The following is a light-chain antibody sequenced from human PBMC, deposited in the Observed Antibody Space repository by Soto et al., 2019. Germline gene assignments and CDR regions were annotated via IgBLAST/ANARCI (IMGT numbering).Light chain of an antibody. CDR3: QQDESFPLT. J-gene: IGKJ4*01. V-gene: IGKV1-16*01. CDR1: QGINKF. CDR2: TAS. Sequence: DIQMTQSPSSLSASVGDSVTITCRASQGINKFLAWFQQEPGTAPKSLISTASRLQSGVPSRFSGSGSGTHFTLTINTLQPEDFATYYCQQDESFPLTFGGGTRVEIK.